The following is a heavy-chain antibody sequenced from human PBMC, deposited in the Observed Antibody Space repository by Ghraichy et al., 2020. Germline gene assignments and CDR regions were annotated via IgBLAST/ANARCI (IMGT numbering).Heavy chain of an antibody. D-gene: IGHD6-19*01. V-gene: IGHV3-21*01. CDR3: ARAVEQWLDRDGFDI. CDR2: ISGSSSYI. CDR1: GFTFSSYS. J-gene: IGHJ3*02. Sequence: GGSLRLSCAASGFTFSSYSMNWVRQAPGKGLEWVSSISGSSSYIYYADSVKGRFTISRDNAKNSLYLQMNSLRAEDTTVYYCARAVEQWLDRDGFDIWGQGTMVTVSS.